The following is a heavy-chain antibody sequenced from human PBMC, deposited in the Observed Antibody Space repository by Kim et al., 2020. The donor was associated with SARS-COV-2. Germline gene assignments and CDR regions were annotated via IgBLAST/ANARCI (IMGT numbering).Heavy chain of an antibody. J-gene: IGHJ4*02. CDR2: IWYDGSNK. V-gene: IGHV3-33*01. D-gene: IGHD6-6*01. CDR1: GFTFSSYG. Sequence: GGSLRLSCAASGFTFSSYGMHWVRQAPGKGLEWVAVIWYDGSNKYYADSVKGRFTISRDNSKNTLYLQMNSLRAEDTAVYYCARDIARFEYSSSFSDYWGQGTLVTVSS. CDR3: ARDIARFEYSSSFSDY.